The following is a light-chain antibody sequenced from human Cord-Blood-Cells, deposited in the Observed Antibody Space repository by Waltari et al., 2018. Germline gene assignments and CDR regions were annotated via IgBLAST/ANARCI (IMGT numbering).Light chain of an antibody. J-gene: IGKJ2*01. Sequence: DFQLTQSPSSLSASVGDRVTITCRATQSISSYLNWYQHKPGQAPKLLIYAASSLQSRVPSRFSGSGSGTDVTHTISSLQHEDFATYNGQQSYSTPYTFGQGTELEIK. CDR1: QSISSY. V-gene: IGKV1-39*01. CDR3: QQSYSTPYT. CDR2: AAS.